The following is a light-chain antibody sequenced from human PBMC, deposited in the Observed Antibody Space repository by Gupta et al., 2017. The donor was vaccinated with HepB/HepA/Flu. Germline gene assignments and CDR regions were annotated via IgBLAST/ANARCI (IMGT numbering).Light chain of an antibody. CDR1: QSLLHSNGYNY. V-gene: IGKV2-28*01. J-gene: IGKJ3*01. CDR2: LGS. CDR3: KQSLQTPFT. Sequence: DLVLTQSPLSLHVTPGAPASISCRSSQSLLHSNGYNYLDWYLQKPGQSPQLLIYLGSNRASGVPDRFSGSGSGTDFTLKISRVEAEDVGVYYCKQSLQTPFTFGPGTKVDIK.